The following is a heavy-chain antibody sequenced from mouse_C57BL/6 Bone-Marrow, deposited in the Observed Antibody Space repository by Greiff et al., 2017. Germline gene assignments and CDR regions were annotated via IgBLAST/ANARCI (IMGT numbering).Heavy chain of an antibody. CDR3: ARHETQSITTVVGYFDV. D-gene: IGHD1-1*01. J-gene: IGHJ1*03. Sequence: QVQLKQSGAELVKPGASVKLSCKASGYTFTEYTIHWVKQRSGQGLEWIGWFYPGSGSIKYNEKFKDKATLTADKSSSTVYMELSRLTSEDSAVYFCARHETQSITTVVGYFDVWGTGTTVTVSS. CDR2: FYPGSGSI. CDR1: GYTFTEYT. V-gene: IGHV1-62-2*01.